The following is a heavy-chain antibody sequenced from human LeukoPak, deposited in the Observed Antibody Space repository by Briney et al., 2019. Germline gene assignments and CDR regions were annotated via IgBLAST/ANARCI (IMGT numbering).Heavy chain of an antibody. Sequence: SETLSLTCTVSGYSISSGYYWGWIRQPPGKGLEWIGYIYYSGSTSYSPSLRSRVTISVDTSKNQFSLKLSSVTAADTAVYYCARETSQKGAHYMDVWGKGTTVTISS. V-gene: IGHV4-38-2*02. CDR2: IYYSGST. D-gene: IGHD3-16*01. J-gene: IGHJ6*03. CDR1: GYSISSGYY. CDR3: ARETSQKGAHYMDV.